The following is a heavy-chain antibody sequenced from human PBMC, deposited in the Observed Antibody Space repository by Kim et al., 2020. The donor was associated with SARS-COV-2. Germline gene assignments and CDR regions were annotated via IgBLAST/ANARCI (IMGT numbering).Heavy chain of an antibody. CDR3: VRGLIIVSDPWNAPRLDY. CDR2: INPNTGDT. Sequence: ASVKVSCKASGYTFTGYYMSWVRQAPGQGLEWMAWINPNTGDTNYAQKFQGRVTVTRDTSISTAYMELNRLTSDDTAVYYCVRGLIIVSDPWNAPRLDYWSQGTLVTVSS. CDR1: GYTFTGYY. D-gene: IGHD1-1*01. J-gene: IGHJ4*02. V-gene: IGHV1-2*02.